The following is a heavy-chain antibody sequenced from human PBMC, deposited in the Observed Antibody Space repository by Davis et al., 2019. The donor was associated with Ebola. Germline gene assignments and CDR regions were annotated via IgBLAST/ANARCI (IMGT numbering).Heavy chain of an antibody. CDR1: GYTFTSYA. CDR3: ARAWQWLGPFDY. V-gene: IGHV1-46*01. Sequence: ASVKVSCKASGYTFTSYAMHWVRQAPGQGLEWMGIINPSGGSTSYAQKFQGRVTMTRDTSTSTVYMELSSLRSEDTAVYYCARAWQWLGPFDYWGQGTLVTVSS. D-gene: IGHD6-19*01. J-gene: IGHJ4*02. CDR2: INPSGGST.